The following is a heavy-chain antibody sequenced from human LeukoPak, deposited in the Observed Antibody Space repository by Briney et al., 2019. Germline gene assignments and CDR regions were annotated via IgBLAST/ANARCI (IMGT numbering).Heavy chain of an antibody. Sequence: SETLSLTCAVYGGSFSGYYWSWIRQPPGKGLEWIGEINHSGSTNYNPSLKSRVTISVDTSKNQFSLTLSSVTAADTAVYYCARGDYYGSGSRYFDYWGQGILVTVSS. J-gene: IGHJ4*02. CDR3: ARGDYYGSGSRYFDY. V-gene: IGHV4-34*01. D-gene: IGHD3-10*01. CDR2: INHSGST. CDR1: GGSFSGYY.